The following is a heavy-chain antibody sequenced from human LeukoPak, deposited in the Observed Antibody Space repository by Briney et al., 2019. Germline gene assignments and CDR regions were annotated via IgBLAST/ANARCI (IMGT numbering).Heavy chain of an antibody. CDR1: GFTFKNYA. CDR2: IWYDGSNK. CDR3: ATPIRITMVRGVMTGMDV. V-gene: IGHV3-33*08. J-gene: IGHJ6*02. Sequence: SGGSLRLSCAASGFTFKNYAVHYVRQAPGKGLEWVAVIWYDGSNKYYADSVKGRFTISRDNSKNTLYLQMNSLRAEDTAVYYCATPIRITMVRGVMTGMDVWGQGTTVTVSS. D-gene: IGHD3-10*01.